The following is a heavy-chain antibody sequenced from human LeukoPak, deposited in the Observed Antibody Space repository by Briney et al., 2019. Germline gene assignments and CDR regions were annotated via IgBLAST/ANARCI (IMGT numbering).Heavy chain of an antibody. CDR2: FDPEDGET. CDR3: ATDQKKWTTRYNY. V-gene: IGHV1-24*01. Sequence: ASVKVSCKVSGYTLTELSMHWVRQAPGKALEWMGGFDPEDGETIYVQKFQGRVTMTEDTSTDTAYMELSSLRSEDTAVYYCATDQKKWTTRYNYWGQGTLVTVSS. J-gene: IGHJ4*02. CDR1: GYTLTELS. D-gene: IGHD3-9*01.